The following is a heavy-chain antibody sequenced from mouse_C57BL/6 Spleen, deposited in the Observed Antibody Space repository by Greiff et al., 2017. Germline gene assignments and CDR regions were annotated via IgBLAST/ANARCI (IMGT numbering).Heavy chain of an antibody. V-gene: IGHV2-2*01. Sequence: QVQLKESGPGLVQPSQSLSITCTVSGFSLTSYGVHWVRQSPGKGLEWLGVIWSGGSTDYNAAFISRLSISKDNSKSQVFFKMNSLQADDTAIYYCARNWMGNYGYYAMDYWGQGTSVTVSS. J-gene: IGHJ4*01. CDR1: GFSLTSYG. D-gene: IGHD2-1*01. CDR2: IWSGGST. CDR3: ARNWMGNYGYYAMDY.